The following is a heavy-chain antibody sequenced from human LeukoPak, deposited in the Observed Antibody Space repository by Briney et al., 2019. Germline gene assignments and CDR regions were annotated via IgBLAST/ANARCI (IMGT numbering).Heavy chain of an antibody. CDR1: GFTFSNAW. CDR2: IKSKTDGGTT. D-gene: IGHD3-10*01. CDR3: TTDLLIKRARGWRLYFDY. J-gene: IGHJ4*02. V-gene: IGHV3-15*01. Sequence: GGSLRLSCAASGFTFSNAWMSWVRQAPGKGLEWVGRIKSKTDGGTTDYAAPVKGRFTISRDDSKNTLYLQMNSLKTEDTAVYYCTTDLLIKRARGWRLYFDYWGQGTLVTVSS.